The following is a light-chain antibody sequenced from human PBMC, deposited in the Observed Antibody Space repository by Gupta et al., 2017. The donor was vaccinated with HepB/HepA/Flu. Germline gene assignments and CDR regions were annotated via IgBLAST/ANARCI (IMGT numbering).Light chain of an antibody. J-gene: IGKJ1*01. CDR2: KSS. V-gene: IGKV1-5*03. CDR1: QNTGYW. CDR3: QQYNNYPWT. Sequence: DIQMTQSPSTLSASVGDRVTITCRASQNTGYWLAWFQQKPGKAPNLLISKSSTLESGVPSRFSGSGSGTEFTLTISSLHPDDFATYYCQQYNNYPWTFGQGTKVEIK.